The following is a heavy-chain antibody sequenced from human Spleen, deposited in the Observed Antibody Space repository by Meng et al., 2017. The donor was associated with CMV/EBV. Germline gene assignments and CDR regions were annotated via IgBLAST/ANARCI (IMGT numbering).Heavy chain of an antibody. D-gene: IGHD3-9*01. J-gene: IGHJ6*02. CDR2: INPNSGGT. Sequence: ASVKVSCKASGYTFTGYYLHWVRQAPGQGLEWMGWINPNSGGTNYAQKFEGGVTMTRDTSISTAYMELSRLRSDDTAVYYCARTVPVSDYDVLTGYAYGMDVWRQGTTVTVSS. CDR1: GYTFTGYY. CDR3: ARTVPVSDYDVLTGYAYGMDV. V-gene: IGHV1-2*02.